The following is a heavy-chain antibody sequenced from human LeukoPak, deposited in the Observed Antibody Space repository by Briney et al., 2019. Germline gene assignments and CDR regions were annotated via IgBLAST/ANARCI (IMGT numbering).Heavy chain of an antibody. V-gene: IGHV4-34*01. Sequence: PSETLSLTCAVYGGSISHYYWSWIRQSPGKGLECIGEINHSGSTNYNPSLKSRVTISVDTSKNQFSLRLTSVTAADTAVYYCARGYYYDYSGPDFDYWGQGTLVTVSS. CDR2: INHSGST. J-gene: IGHJ4*02. CDR3: ARGYYYDYSGPDFDY. D-gene: IGHD3-22*01. CDR1: GGSISHYY.